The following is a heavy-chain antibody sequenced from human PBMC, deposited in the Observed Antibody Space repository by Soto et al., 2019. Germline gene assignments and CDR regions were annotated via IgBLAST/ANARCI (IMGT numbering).Heavy chain of an antibody. V-gene: IGHV3-33*01. CDR1: GFTFSSYG. CDR3: ARGPGDSSGLTDY. Sequence: QVQLVESGGGVVQPGSSLRLSCAASGFTFSSYGMHWVRQAPGKGLEWVAVIWYDGSNKYYADSVKGRFTISRDNSKNTLYLQMNSLRAEDTAVYYCARGPGDSSGLTDYWGQGTLVTVSS. CDR2: IWYDGSNK. D-gene: IGHD3-22*01. J-gene: IGHJ4*02.